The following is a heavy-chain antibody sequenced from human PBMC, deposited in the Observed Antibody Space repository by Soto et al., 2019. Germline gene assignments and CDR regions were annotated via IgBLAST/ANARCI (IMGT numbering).Heavy chain of an antibody. CDR3: ERGGYGRWLHDY. D-gene: IGHD5-18*01. CDR1: GFTFSEYW. V-gene: IGHV3-74*01. J-gene: IGHJ4*02. Sequence: EVQLVESGGGLVQPGESLRLSCAASGFTFSEYWIHWVRQAPGKGLEWVSRIKGDGSRTNYADSVKGRCTTSRDNANNVVFLRMNTMTADDTAVYYCERGGYGRWLHDYWGQGTLVTVSS. CDR2: IKGDGSRT.